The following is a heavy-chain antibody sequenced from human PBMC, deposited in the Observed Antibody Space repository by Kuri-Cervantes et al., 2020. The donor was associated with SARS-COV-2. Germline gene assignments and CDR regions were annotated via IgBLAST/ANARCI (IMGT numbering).Heavy chain of an antibody. V-gene: IGHV3-21*01. D-gene: IGHD2-2*01. CDR2: ISNSGSYI. J-gene: IGHJ5*02. CDR3: ARDRLRYCSSTSCYGWFDP. Sequence: GGSLRLSCAVSGFTFSSYSMSWVRQAPGKGLEWVSSISNSGSYIYYADSVRGRFTISRDNAKNTLYLQMNSLRAEDTAVYYCARDRLRYCSSTSCYGWFDPWGQGTLVTVSS. CDR1: GFTFSSYS.